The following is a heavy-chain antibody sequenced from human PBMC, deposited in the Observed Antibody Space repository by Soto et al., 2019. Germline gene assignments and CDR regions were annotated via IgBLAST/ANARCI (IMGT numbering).Heavy chain of an antibody. CDR3: ARVHRRDDFRSGWYYYYGMDV. D-gene: IGHD3-3*01. Sequence: SETLSLTCVVSGGSLSDYFWSWIRQPPGMALEWIGEINHLGSINYNPSLKSRVTMSVDTSKNQFSLTLNSVTAADTATYYCARVHRRDDFRSGWYYYYGMDVWGQGTTVTVSS. J-gene: IGHJ6*02. V-gene: IGHV4-34*01. CDR2: INHLGSI. CDR1: GGSLSDYF.